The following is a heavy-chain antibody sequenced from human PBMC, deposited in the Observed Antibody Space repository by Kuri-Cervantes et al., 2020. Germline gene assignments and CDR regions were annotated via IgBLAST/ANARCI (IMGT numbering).Heavy chain of an antibody. D-gene: IGHD2-15*01. CDR2: ISPYTGDS. Sequence: ASVKVSCKASGGTFSSYAISWVRQAPGQGLEWMGWISPYTGDSKSAQKLQSRVTMTTDTSTSTAHMELRGLKSDDTAVYFCARSTSGIFDYWGQGTLVTVSS. J-gene: IGHJ4*02. CDR1: GGTFSSYA. CDR3: ARSTSGIFDY. V-gene: IGHV1-18*01.